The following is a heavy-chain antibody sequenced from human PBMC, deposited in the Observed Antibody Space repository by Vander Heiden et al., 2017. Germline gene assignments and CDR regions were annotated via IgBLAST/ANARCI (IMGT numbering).Heavy chain of an antibody. D-gene: IGHD3-22*01. J-gene: IGHJ3*02. V-gene: IGHV1-2*02. CDR1: GYTFTGYY. CDR2: INPNSGGT. CDR3: AKSTPDLAAVYDSSGYWGAFDI. Sequence: QVQLVQSGAEVKKPGASVKVSCKASGYTFTGYYIPWVRQAPGQGLEWMGWINPNSGGTNYAQKFQGRVTMTRDTSISTAYMELSRLRSDDTAVSYCAKSTPDLAAVYDSSGYWGAFDIWVQGAMGTVS.